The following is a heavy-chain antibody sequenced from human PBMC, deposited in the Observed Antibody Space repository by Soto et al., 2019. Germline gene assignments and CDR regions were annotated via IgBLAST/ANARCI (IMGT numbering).Heavy chain of an antibody. CDR3: ARDMARVIAGHPYQYAMDV. D-gene: IGHD2-15*01. Sequence: QVQLIQSGAEVKKPGASVKVSCKASGYTFTNSFMHWVRQAPGQGLEWMGIINPSGGSTRYAQKVQGRVAMTRDTSTTTVDMGLSSLRSEDTAVYYCARDMARVIAGHPYQYAMDVWGQGTMVTVSS. J-gene: IGHJ6*02. V-gene: IGHV1-46*01. CDR2: INPSGGST. CDR1: GYTFTNSF.